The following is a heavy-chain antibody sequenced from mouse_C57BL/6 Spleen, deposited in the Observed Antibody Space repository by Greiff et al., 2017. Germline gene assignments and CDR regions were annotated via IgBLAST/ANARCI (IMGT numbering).Heavy chain of an antibody. CDR3: ARDYSNYGYYAMDY. J-gene: IGHJ4*01. D-gene: IGHD2-5*01. CDR1: GYAFSSSW. V-gene: IGHV1-82*01. Sequence: QVQLQQSGPELVKPGASVKISCKASGYAFSSSWMNWVKQRPGKGLEWIGRIYPGDGDTNYNGKFKGKATLTADKSSSTAYMQLSSLTSEDSAVYFCARDYSNYGYYAMDYWGQGTSVTVSS. CDR2: IYPGDGDT.